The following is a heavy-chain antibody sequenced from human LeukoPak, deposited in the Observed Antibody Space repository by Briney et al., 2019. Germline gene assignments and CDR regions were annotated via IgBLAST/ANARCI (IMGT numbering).Heavy chain of an antibody. Sequence: SETLSLTCAVYGGSFSGSYWSWIRQPPGKGPEWIGEINHSGSTNYNPSLKSRVTISVDTSKNQFSLKLTSVTAADTAVFYCARESGYYDVLTGYYNQNWFDPWGQGTLVTVSS. CDR3: ARESGYYDVLTGYYNQNWFDP. CDR1: GGSFSGSY. V-gene: IGHV4-34*01. D-gene: IGHD3-9*01. J-gene: IGHJ5*02. CDR2: INHSGST.